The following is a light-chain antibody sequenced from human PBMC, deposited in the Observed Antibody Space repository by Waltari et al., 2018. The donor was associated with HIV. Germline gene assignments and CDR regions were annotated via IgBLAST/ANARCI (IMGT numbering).Light chain of an antibody. CDR1: RPTMGHTY. V-gene: IGLV1-51*01. CDR3: GTWDSSLSAGHWV. J-gene: IGLJ3*02. CDR2: DNN. Sequence: QSVLTQPPSVSPAPGQQVTISPPRSRPTMGHTYVSWYQQLPGTAPKLLIYDNNKRPSGIPDRFSGSKSGTSATLGITGLQTGDEADYYCGTWDSSLSAGHWVFGGGTKLTVL.